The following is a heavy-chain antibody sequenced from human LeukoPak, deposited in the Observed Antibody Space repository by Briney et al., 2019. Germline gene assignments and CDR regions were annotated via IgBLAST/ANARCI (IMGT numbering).Heavy chain of an antibody. CDR1: GFTFSSYA. V-gene: IGHV3-23*01. D-gene: IGHD5-12*01. J-gene: IGHJ4*02. CDR2: ISGTGGST. CDR3: ARGPSGYHNT. Sequence: GGSLRLSCAASGFTFSSYAMSWVRQAPGKGLEWVSAISGTGGSTYYADSVKGRFTISRDNSKNTLYLQMNSLRAEDTAVYYCARGPSGYHNTGGQGTLVTVSS.